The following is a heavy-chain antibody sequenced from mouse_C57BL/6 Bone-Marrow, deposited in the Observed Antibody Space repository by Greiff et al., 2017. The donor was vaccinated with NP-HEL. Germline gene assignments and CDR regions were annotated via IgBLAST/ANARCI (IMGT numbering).Heavy chain of an antibody. J-gene: IGHJ4*01. Sequence: QVQLQQPGPELVKPGASVKLSCKASGYTFTSYWMHWVKQRPGQGLEWIGNINPSNGGTNYNEKFKSKATLTVAKSSSTAYMQLSSLTSEDSAVYYCARKYYYCSSDDYYAMDYWGQGTSVTVSS. D-gene: IGHD1-1*01. CDR2: INPSNGGT. V-gene: IGHV1-53*01. CDR3: ARKYYYCSSDDYYAMDY. CDR1: GYTFTSYW.